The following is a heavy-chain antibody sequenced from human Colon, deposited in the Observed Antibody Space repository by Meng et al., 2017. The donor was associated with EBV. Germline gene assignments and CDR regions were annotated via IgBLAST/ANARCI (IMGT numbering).Heavy chain of an antibody. D-gene: IGHD3-22*01. J-gene: IGHJ4*02. CDR1: GGSFSGYY. CDR2: INHSGST. V-gene: IGHV4-34*01. CDR3: ARQAPYYFDSSGRFDY. Sequence: QVQLQQWGAGLLKPSETLSLTGAFYGGSFSGYYWSWIRQPPGKGLKWIGEINHSGSTNYNPSLKSRVTISVDTSKNQFSLKMRSVTAADTAVYYCARQAPYYFDSSGRFDYWGQGTLVTVSS.